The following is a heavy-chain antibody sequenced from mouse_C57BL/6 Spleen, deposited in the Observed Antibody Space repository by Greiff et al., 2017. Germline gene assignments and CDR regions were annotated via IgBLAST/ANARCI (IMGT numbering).Heavy chain of an antibody. Sequence: VQLQQPGAELVMPGASVKLSCKASGYTFPSYWMHWVKQRPGQGLEWIGEIDPSDSYTNYNQKFKGKSTLTVDKSSSTAYMQLSSLTSEDSAVYYCARLGSDSSGPSYWGQGTLVTVSA. J-gene: IGHJ3*01. CDR2: IDPSDSYT. V-gene: IGHV1-69*01. CDR1: GYTFPSYW. D-gene: IGHD3-2*02. CDR3: ARLGSDSSGPSY.